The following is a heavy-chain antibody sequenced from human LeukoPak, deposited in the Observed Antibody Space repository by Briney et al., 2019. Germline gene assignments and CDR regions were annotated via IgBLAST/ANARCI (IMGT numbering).Heavy chain of an antibody. J-gene: IGHJ3*02. CDR1: GFTITTYW. CDR3: ARLQMDTGYRPFDI. D-gene: IGHD5-24*01. CDR2: IKEDGSEK. V-gene: IGHV3-7*01. Sequence: TGGSLRLSRAASGFTITTYWMTWVRQAPGEGVEWVAKIKEDGSEKSYVDSVKGRFTISRDNARNSLHLQMNSLRAEDTAVYFCARLQMDTGYRPFDIWGQGRMVTVSS.